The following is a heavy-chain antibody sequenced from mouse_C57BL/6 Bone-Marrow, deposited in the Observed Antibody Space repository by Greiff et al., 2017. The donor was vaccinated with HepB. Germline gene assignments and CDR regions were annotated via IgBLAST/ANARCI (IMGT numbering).Heavy chain of an antibody. J-gene: IGHJ4*01. CDR2: INSDGGST. D-gene: IGHD2-2*01. CDR3: ARLYGYDVGYYAMDY. V-gene: IGHV5-2*01. CDR1: EYEFPSHD. Sequence: EVKLQESGGGLVQPGESLKLSCESNEYEFPSHDMSWVRKTPEKRLELVAAINSDGGSTYYPDTMERRFIISRDNTKKTLYLQMSSLRSEDTALYYCARLYGYDVGYYAMDYWGQGTSVTVSS.